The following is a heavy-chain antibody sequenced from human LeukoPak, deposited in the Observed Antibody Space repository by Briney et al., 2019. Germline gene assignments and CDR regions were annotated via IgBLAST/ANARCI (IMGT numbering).Heavy chain of an antibody. CDR2: INQDGSDK. J-gene: IGHJ3*02. CDR1: GLTFSIHW. V-gene: IGHV3-7*01. Sequence: PGGSLRLSCAASGLTFSIHWMNWVRQAPGKGLECVANINQDGSDKYYVDSVKGRFTISRDNTKNSLYLQMNSLRAEDTAVYYCARGCIVGANDAFDIWGQGTMVTVSS. D-gene: IGHD1-26*01. CDR3: ARGCIVGANDAFDI.